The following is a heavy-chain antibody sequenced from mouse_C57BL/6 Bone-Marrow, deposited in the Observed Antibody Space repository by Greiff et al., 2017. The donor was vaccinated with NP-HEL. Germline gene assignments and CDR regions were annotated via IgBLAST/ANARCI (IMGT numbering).Heavy chain of an antibody. CDR3: ARCKITTVVAGDWYFDV. Sequence: EVQLVESGPGLAKPSQTLPLTCSVTGYSITSDYWNWTRKFPGNKLEYMGYISYSGSTYYNPSLKSRISITRDTSKNQYYLQLNSVTTEDTATYYCARCKITTVVAGDWYFDVWGTGTTVTVSS. CDR2: ISYSGST. V-gene: IGHV3-8*01. J-gene: IGHJ1*03. CDR1: GYSITSDY. D-gene: IGHD1-1*01.